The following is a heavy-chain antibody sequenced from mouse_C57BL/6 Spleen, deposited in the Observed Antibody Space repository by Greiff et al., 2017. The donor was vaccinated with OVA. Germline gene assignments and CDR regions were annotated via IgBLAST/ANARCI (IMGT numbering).Heavy chain of an antibody. D-gene: IGHD1-1*01. CDR3: APLITSWYFDV. J-gene: IGHJ1*03. CDR2: IYPGDGDT. V-gene: IGHV1-82*01. CDR1: GYAFSSSW. Sequence: VHLVESGPELVKPGASVKISCKASGYAFSSSWMNWVKQRPGKGLEWIGRIYPGDGDTNYNGKFKGKATLTADKSSSTAYMQLSSLTSEDSAVYFCAPLITSWYFDVWGTGTTVTVSS.